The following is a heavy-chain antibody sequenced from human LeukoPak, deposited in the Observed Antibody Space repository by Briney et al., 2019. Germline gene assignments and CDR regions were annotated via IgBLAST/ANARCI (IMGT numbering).Heavy chain of an antibody. D-gene: IGHD3-3*01. CDR1: GFTFSDYY. J-gene: IGHJ5*02. V-gene: IGHV3-11*04. CDR2: ISSSVSTI. CDR3: ARDISGQYYDFWSGSWFDP. Sequence: AGGSLRLSCAASGFTFSDYYMSWIRQAPGKGLEWVSYISSSVSTIYYSDSVKGRFTISSDNANDSLYLQMNSLRAEDAAVYYCARDISGQYYDFWSGSWFDPWGQGTLVTVSS.